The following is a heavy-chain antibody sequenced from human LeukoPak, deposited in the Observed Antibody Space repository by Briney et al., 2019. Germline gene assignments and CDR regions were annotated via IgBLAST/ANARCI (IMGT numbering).Heavy chain of an antibody. CDR1: GFTFDGFA. V-gene: IGHV3-9*01. CDR3: AKGTGGYYGPFDS. Sequence: PGRSLRLSCAAPGFTFDGFALFWVRQAPGKGLEYVSGINWNSGSVDYADSVKGRFTTSRDNAKNSLYLQMNSLRVEDTAFYYCAKGTGGYYGPFDSWGQGTLVTVSS. J-gene: IGHJ4*02. D-gene: IGHD3-22*01. CDR2: INWNSGSV.